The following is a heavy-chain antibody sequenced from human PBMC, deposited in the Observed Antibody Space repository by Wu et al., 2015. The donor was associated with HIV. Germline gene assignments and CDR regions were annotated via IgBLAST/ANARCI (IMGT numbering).Heavy chain of an antibody. CDR1: GYTFTDYF. Sequence: QVQLVQSGAEVKKPGASVKVSCKASGYTFTDYFMHWVRQAPGQGLEWMGWINPNTGTTTYAQKFQGRITMTRDTSITTAYMELSRLRSDDTAIYYCARGDAFDIWGQGTMVTVSS. CDR2: INPNTGTT. V-gene: IGHV1-2*02. J-gene: IGHJ3*02. CDR3: ARGDAFDI.